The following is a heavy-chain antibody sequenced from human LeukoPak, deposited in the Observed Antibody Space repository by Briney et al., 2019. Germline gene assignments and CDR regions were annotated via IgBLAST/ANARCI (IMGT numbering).Heavy chain of an antibody. Sequence: GGSLRLSCAASGFTFTNYAMSWVRQAPGKGLQWVSGVSVTGGTTHHADSVKGRFTISRDNSKNTVCLQMNSLRVEDTAVYYCARGYDYWGQGTLVTASS. J-gene: IGHJ4*02. CDR2: VSVTGGTT. CDR1: GFTFTNYA. D-gene: IGHD5-18*01. V-gene: IGHV3-23*01. CDR3: ARGYDY.